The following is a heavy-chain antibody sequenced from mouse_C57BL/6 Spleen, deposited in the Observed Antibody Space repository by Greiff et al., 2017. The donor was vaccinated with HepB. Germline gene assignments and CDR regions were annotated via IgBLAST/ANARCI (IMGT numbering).Heavy chain of an antibody. Sequence: QVQLKQSGAELVKPGASVKISCKASGYAFSSYWMHWVKQRPGKGLEWIGQIYPGDGDTNYNGKFKGKATLTADKSSSTAYLQLSSLTSEDSAVYFCAIDYAYDGFAYWGQGTLVTVSA. CDR3: AIDYAYDGFAY. CDR1: GYAFSSYW. V-gene: IGHV1-80*01. J-gene: IGHJ3*01. CDR2: IYPGDGDT. D-gene: IGHD2-2*01.